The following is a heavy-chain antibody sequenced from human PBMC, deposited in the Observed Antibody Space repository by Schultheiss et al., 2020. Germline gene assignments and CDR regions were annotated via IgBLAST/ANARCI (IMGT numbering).Heavy chain of an antibody. V-gene: IGHV3-30*03. CDR2: ISYDGSNK. D-gene: IGHD1/OR15-1a*01. Sequence: GGSLRLSCAASGFTFSSYGMHWVRQAPGKGLEWVAVISYDGSNKYYADSVKGRFTISRDNSKNTLYLQMNSLRAEDTAVYYCARDRGEQGGDAFDIWGQGTMVTGSS. CDR1: GFTFSSYG. J-gene: IGHJ3*02. CDR3: ARDRGEQGGDAFDI.